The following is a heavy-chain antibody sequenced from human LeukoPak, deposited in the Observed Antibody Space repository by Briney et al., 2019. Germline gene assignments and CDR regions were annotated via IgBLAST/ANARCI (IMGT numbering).Heavy chain of an antibody. D-gene: IGHD3-16*01. CDR3: ATRGEDPHDAFDI. J-gene: IGHJ3*02. CDR2: IHYSGST. Sequence: SETLSLTCTVSGGSISSYYWSWIRQPPGKGLQWIGYIHYSGSTNYNPSLKSRVTISGDTSKNQFSLRLSSVTAADTAVYYCATRGEDPHDAFDIWGQGTMVTVSS. V-gene: IGHV4-59*08. CDR1: GGSISSYY.